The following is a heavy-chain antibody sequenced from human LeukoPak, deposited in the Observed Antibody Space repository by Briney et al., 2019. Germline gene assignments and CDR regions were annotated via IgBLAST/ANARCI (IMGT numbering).Heavy chain of an antibody. CDR1: GYIFTDYY. V-gene: IGHV1/OR15-1*01. Sequence: ASVKVSCKASGYIFTDYYMHWVRQAPGQELGWMGRINPNSGGTNYAQKFQGRVTMTRDTSISTAYTELSSLRSEDTATYYCARGDYGGNSDAFDIWGQGTMVTVSS. CDR3: ARGDYGGNSDAFDI. J-gene: IGHJ3*02. D-gene: IGHD4-23*01. CDR2: INPNSGGT.